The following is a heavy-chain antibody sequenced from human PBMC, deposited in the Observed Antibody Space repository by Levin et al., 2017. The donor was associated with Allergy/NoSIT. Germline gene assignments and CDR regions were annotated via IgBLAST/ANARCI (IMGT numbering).Heavy chain of an antibody. Sequence: SETLSLTCAVYGGSFSGFYWTWIRQPPGKGLEWIGEINHSGSTKYNPSLKSRVTLTVDTSKKQLSLKFSSVTVADTAVYYCARIQQLAAPRDYWGQGTLVTVSS. V-gene: IGHV4-34*01. CDR2: INHSGST. D-gene: IGHD1-1*01. CDR3: ARIQQLAAPRDY. J-gene: IGHJ4*02. CDR1: GGSFSGFY.